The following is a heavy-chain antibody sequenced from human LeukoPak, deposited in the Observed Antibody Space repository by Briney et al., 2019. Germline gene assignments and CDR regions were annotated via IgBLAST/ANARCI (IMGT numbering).Heavy chain of an antibody. CDR3: ARLKEGIDY. CDR1: GGSIRSSSYY. Sequence: SETLSLTCTVSGGSIRSSSYYWGWIRQPPGKGLEWIGSISYSGSTYYNPSLKSRVTIFVETSKNQFSLNLSSVTAADTAVYYCARLKEGIDYWGQGTLVTVSS. CDR2: ISYSGST. D-gene: IGHD3-10*01. V-gene: IGHV4-39*01. J-gene: IGHJ4*02.